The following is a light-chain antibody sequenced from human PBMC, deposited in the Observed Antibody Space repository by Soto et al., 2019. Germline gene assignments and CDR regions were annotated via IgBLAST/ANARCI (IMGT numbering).Light chain of an antibody. CDR1: SSDVGGYNY. Sequence: QSVLTQPASVSGSPGQSITIACTGTSSDVGGYNYVSWYQQHPGKAPKLMIYDVSNRPSGVSNRFSGSKSGNTASLTISGLQAEDEAAYYCTSSTSSSTVVFGGGTKVTVL. CDR3: TSSTSSSTVV. V-gene: IGLV2-14*01. CDR2: DVS. J-gene: IGLJ2*01.